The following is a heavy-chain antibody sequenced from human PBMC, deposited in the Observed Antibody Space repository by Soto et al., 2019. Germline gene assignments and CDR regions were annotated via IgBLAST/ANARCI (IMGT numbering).Heavy chain of an antibody. CDR2: ISSTAGRTS. V-gene: IGHV3-23*01. Sequence: EVQLLQSGGGFRPPGGSVRLSCATSGFTFNTYPMTWVRQAPGKGLEWVASISSTAGRTSSYADSVKGRFAVARDFSDNSVYLEMNNLRVDDTAVYFCAKGVLSFHYGMEVWGQGTTVTVSS. J-gene: IGHJ6*02. CDR1: GFTFNTYP. D-gene: IGHD3-10*01. CDR3: AKGVLSFHYGMEV.